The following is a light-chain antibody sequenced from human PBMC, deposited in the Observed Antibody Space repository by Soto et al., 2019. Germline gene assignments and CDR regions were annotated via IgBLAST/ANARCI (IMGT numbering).Light chain of an antibody. CDR1: QGIRSF. J-gene: IGKJ4*01. Sequence: DIQLTQSPSFLSASVGDRVTITCRASQGIRSFLAWYQQKLGKAPKLLIYAASTLENGVPLRFSGSGSGTEFTLTISSLQPGDVATYYCQHLNSYPRALSFGGGTKVDIK. CDR2: AAS. V-gene: IGKV1-9*01. CDR3: QHLNSYPRALS.